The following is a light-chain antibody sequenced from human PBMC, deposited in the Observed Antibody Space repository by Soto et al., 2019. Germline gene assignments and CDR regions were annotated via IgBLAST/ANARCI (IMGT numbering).Light chain of an antibody. CDR1: QDIRNY. CDR2: DAS. CDR3: QQYDNIPA. V-gene: IGKV1-33*01. Sequence: IQGTQSASSMSASVGDRVTITCRASQDIRNYLNWYQQKPGKAPKLLIYDASNLETGVPSRFIGSGSGTYFTFTISSLQPEDITTYYCQQYDNIPAFGQGTRLEIK. J-gene: IGKJ5*01.